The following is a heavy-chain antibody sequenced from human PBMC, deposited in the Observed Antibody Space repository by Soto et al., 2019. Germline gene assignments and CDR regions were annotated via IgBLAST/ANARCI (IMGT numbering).Heavy chain of an antibody. Sequence: QVQLQQWGAGLLKPSETLSLTCAVYGGSFSGYYWIWIRQPPGKGLEWIGEINHSGSTNYNPSLKSRVTISVDTSKNQFSLKLSSVTAADTAVYYCARERRGAARPHYSYGMDVWGQGTTVTVSS. V-gene: IGHV4-34*01. CDR2: INHSGST. D-gene: IGHD6-6*01. CDR3: ARERRGAARPHYSYGMDV. CDR1: GGSFSGYY. J-gene: IGHJ6*02.